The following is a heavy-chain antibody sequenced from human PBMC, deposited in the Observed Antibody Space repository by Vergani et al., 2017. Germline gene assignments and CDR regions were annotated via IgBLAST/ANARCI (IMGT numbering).Heavy chain of an antibody. CDR2: IYSGGST. V-gene: IGHV3-66*02. CDR1: GFTVSSNY. CDR3: ARAKSSSSYNWFDA. J-gene: IGHJ5*02. Sequence: EVQLVESGGGLVQPGGSLRLSCAASGFTVSSNYMSWVRQAPGKGLEWVSVIYSGGSTYYADSVKGRFTISRDNSKNTLYLQMNSLRAEDTAVYYCARAKSSSSYNWFDAWGQGTLVTVSS. D-gene: IGHD6-6*01.